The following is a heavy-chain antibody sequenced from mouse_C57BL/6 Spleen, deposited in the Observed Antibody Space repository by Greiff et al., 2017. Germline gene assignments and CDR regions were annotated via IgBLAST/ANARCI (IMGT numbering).Heavy chain of an antibody. J-gene: IGHJ1*03. Sequence: QVQLQQPGAELVRPGASVKLSCKASGYTFTDYYINWVKQRPGQGLEWIARIYPGSGNTYYNEKFKGKATLTAEKSSSPAYMQRSSLTSEDSAVYFCAREGWSKYFDVWGTGTTVTVSS. CDR2: IYPGSGNT. CDR3: AREGWSKYFDV. CDR1: GYTFTDYY. V-gene: IGHV1-76*01. D-gene: IGHD2-3*01.